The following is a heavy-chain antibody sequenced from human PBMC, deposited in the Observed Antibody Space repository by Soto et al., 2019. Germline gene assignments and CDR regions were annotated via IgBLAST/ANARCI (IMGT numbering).Heavy chain of an antibody. CDR3: ARWSYLDY. CDR2: ISGSDGKT. CDR1: GFRFGSYA. V-gene: IGHV3-23*01. J-gene: IGHJ4*02. D-gene: IGHD3-3*01. Sequence: DVQLWESGGGLVQPGGSLRLSCVASGFRFGSYALSWVRQAPGKGLEWVSTISGSDGKTFYADAVKGRFSISRDTSQKTLYLQMNGLRADDTASYYCARWSYLDYWGQGTRVTVSS.